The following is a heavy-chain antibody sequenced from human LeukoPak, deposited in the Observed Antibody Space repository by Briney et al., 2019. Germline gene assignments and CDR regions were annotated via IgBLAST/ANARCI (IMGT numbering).Heavy chain of an antibody. CDR2: ISGSGGST. CDR1: GFTFSSYA. D-gene: IGHD3-22*01. CDR3: AGSGYYYRYFDY. V-gene: IGHV3-23*01. J-gene: IGHJ4*02. Sequence: GGSLRLSCAASGFTFSSYAMSWVRQAPGKGLEWVSVISGSGGSTYYADSVKGRFTISRDNSKNTLYLQMNSLRAEDTAVYYCAGSGYYYRYFDYWGQGTLVTVSS.